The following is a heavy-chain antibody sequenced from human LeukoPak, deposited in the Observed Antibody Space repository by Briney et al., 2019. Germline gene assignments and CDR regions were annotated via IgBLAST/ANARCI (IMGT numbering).Heavy chain of an antibody. Sequence: KPSETLSLTCAVYGGSFSGYYWSWIRQPPGKGREWIGEINHSGSTNYNPSLKSRVTISVDTSKNQFSLKLSSVTAADTAVYYCARDAPMYYYGSGSERDAFDIWGQGTMVTVSS. V-gene: IGHV4-34*01. CDR3: ARDAPMYYYGSGSERDAFDI. CDR1: GGSFSGYY. D-gene: IGHD3-10*01. J-gene: IGHJ3*02. CDR2: INHSGST.